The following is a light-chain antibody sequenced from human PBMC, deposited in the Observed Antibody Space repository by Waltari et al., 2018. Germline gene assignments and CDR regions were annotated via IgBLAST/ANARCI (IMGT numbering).Light chain of an antibody. CDR3: QSYDSSLSGSRV. CDR1: RANTGAGYD. CDR2: GNS. J-gene: IGLJ2*01. Sequence: QSVLTQPPSVSGAPGQRVTIPCTGSRANTGAGYDVHWYQQPPGTAPKLLMYGNSNRPSGVPDRFSGSKSGTSASLAITGLQAEDEADYYCQSYDSSLSGSRVFGGGTKLTVL. V-gene: IGLV1-40*01.